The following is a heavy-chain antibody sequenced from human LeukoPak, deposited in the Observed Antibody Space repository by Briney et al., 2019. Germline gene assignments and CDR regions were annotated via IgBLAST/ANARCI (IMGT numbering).Heavy chain of an antibody. V-gene: IGHV3-21*04. D-gene: IGHD3-16*02. Sequence: GGSLRLSCAASGFTFSSYSMNWVRQAPGKGLEWVSSISSSSSYIYYADSVKGRFTISRDNAKNSLYLQMNSLRAEDTAVYYCARDNTFGGVIVPDYWGQGTLVTVSS. CDR1: GFTFSSYS. CDR2: ISSSSSYI. CDR3: ARDNTFGGVIVPDY. J-gene: IGHJ4*02.